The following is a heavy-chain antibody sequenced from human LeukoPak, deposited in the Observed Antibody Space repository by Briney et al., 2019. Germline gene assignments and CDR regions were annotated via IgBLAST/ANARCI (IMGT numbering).Heavy chain of an antibody. CDR3: AREILEPGKTHEY. CDR1: GYTFTGYY. J-gene: IGHJ4*02. Sequence: GASVKVSCKASGYTFTGYYIHWVRQAPGQGLEWIGWINPNTGGTNYAQNFQGRVTMARDTSITTAYMDLSRLRSDDTAMYYCAREILEPGKTHEYWGQGTLVTVSS. V-gene: IGHV1-2*02. CDR2: INPNTGGT. D-gene: IGHD1-1*01.